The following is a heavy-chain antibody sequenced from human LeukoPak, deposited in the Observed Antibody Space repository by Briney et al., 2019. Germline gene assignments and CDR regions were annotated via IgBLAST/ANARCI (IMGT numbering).Heavy chain of an antibody. Sequence: GGSLRLSCAASGFTFSSYSMNWVRQAPGKGLEWVSSISSSSSYIYYADSVKGRFTTSRDNAKNSLYLQMNSLRAEDTAVYYCAKAVWFGELFGPVDYWGQGTLVTVSS. V-gene: IGHV3-21*01. CDR2: ISSSSSYI. CDR1: GFTFSSYS. J-gene: IGHJ4*02. D-gene: IGHD3-10*01. CDR3: AKAVWFGELFGPVDY.